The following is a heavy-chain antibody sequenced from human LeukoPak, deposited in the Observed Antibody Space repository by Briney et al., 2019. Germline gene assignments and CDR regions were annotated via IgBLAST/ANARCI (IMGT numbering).Heavy chain of an antibody. V-gene: IGHV1-46*01. J-gene: IGHJ3*02. CDR3: ARGPLAYCGGDCHDAFDI. Sequence: ASVKVSCKASGYTFTSYYMHWVRQAPGQGLEWMGIINPSGGSTSYAQKFQGRVTMTRDTSTSTVYMELSSLRSEDTAVYYCARGPLAYCGGDCHDAFDIWGQGTMVTVSS. CDR1: GYTFTSYY. D-gene: IGHD2-21*02. CDR2: INPSGGST.